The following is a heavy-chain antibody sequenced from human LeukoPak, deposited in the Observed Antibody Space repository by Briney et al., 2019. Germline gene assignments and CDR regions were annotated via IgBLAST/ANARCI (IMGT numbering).Heavy chain of an antibody. CDR3: ARDPGYCSGGSCPLDY. CDR1: GFTFSNYG. Sequence: GGSLRLSCAASGFTFSNYGMHWVRQAPGKGLEWVAFIRYDGSNKYYADSVKGRFTISRDNAKNSLYLQMNSLRAEDTAVYYCARDPGYCSGGSCPLDYWGQGTLVTVSS. CDR2: IRYDGSNK. V-gene: IGHV3-30*02. D-gene: IGHD2-15*01. J-gene: IGHJ4*02.